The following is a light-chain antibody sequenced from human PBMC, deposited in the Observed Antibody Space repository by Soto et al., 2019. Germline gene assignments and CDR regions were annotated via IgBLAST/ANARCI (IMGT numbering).Light chain of an antibody. J-gene: IGLJ3*02. V-gene: IGLV1-44*01. CDR3: AAWDDSLNGVV. CDR2: NNN. CDR1: SSNIGSNT. Sequence: QAVVTQPPSASGTPGQRVTIACSGSSSNIGSNTVKWYQQLPGTAPKLLIYNNNQRPSGVPDRFSGSKSGTSASLAISGLQSEDEADYYCAAWDDSLNGVVFGGGTKLTV.